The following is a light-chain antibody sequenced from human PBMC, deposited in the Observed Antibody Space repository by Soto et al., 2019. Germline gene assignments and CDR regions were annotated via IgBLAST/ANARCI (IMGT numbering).Light chain of an antibody. J-gene: IGKJ4*01. Sequence: DIPMTQSPSALSSSVGDRVTIPCRASQSISSYLNWYQQKPGKAPKLLIYAASSLQSGVPSRFSGSGSGTDFTLTISSLESEDFAAYYCQQYYSYPLTFGAGTNVDI. CDR2: AAS. CDR1: QSISSY. V-gene: IGKV1-39*01. CDR3: QQYYSYPLT.